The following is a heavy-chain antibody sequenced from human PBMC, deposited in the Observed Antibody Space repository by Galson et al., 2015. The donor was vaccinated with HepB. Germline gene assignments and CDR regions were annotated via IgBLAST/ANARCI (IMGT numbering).Heavy chain of an antibody. Sequence: SVKVSCKAFGYTFTDFGITWVRQAPGQGLEWMGWISGYNDDANYAQKFQGRVTITADKSTSTAYMELSSLRSEDTAVYYCARTAGGAVAGTWVDYWGQGTLVTVSS. D-gene: IGHD6-19*01. CDR3: ARTAGGAVAGTWVDY. CDR2: ISGYNDDA. J-gene: IGHJ4*02. CDR1: GYTFTDFG. V-gene: IGHV1-18*01.